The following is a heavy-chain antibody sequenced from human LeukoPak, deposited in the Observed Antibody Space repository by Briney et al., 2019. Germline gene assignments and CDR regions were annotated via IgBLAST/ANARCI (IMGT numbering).Heavy chain of an antibody. J-gene: IGHJ4*02. D-gene: IGHD3-10*01. CDR3: AKGLYRITMVRGVPYYFDY. V-gene: IGHV3-23*01. CDR1: GFTFSSYA. Sequence: GESLKISCAASGFTFSSYAMSWVRQAPGKGLEWVSAISGSGGSTYYADSVKGRFTISRDNSKNTLYLQMNSLRAEDTAVYYCAKGLYRITMVRGVPYYFDYWGQGTLVTVSS. CDR2: ISGSGGST.